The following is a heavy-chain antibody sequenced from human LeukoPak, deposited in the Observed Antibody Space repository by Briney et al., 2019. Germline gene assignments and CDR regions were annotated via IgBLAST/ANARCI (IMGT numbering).Heavy chain of an antibody. J-gene: IGHJ4*02. CDR3: ARDEPPDY. CDR2: IYYSGST. D-gene: IGHD1-14*01. CDR1: GGSISSSSYY. V-gene: IGHV4-39*07. Sequence: PSETLSLTCTVSGGSISSSSYYWGWIRQPPGKGLEWIGSIYYSGSTYYNPSLKSRVTISVDTSKNQFSLKLSSVTAADTAVYYCARDEPPDYWGQGTLVTVSS.